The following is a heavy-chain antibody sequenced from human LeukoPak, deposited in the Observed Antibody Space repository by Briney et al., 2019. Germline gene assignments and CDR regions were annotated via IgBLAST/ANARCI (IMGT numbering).Heavy chain of an antibody. V-gene: IGHV1-69*13. D-gene: IGHD6-6*01. J-gene: IGHJ6*02. CDR1: GGTFSSYA. CDR2: IIPIFGTA. Sequence: SVKVSCKAPGGTFSSYAISWVRQAPGQGLEWMGGIIPIFGTANYAQKFQGRVTITADESTSTAYMELSSLRSEDTAVYYCARLPLRSIAVGYYGMDVWGQGTTVTVSS. CDR3: ARLPLRSIAVGYYGMDV.